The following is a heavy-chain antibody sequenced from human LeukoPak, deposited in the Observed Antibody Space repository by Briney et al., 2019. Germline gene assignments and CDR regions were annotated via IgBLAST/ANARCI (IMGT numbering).Heavy chain of an antibody. CDR1: GFTFSTYA. D-gene: IGHD1-26*01. CDR2: LTGNGGSA. J-gene: IGHJ4*02. CDR3: ARDSGSYLQPTDY. Sequence: GGSLRLSCAASGFTFSTYAMTWVRRAPGKGLEWVSSLTGNGGSAYYADSVKGRFTISRDNSKNTLYLQMNSLRAEDTAVYHCARDSGSYLQPTDYWGQGTLVTVSS. V-gene: IGHV3-23*01.